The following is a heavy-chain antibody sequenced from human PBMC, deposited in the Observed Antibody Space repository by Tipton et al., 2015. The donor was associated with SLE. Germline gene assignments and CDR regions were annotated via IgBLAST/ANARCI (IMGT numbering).Heavy chain of an antibody. CDR3: ASGMTDYYYYMDV. Sequence: QLVQSGAEVKKPGASVKVSCKASGYTFTSYAMHWVRQDPGQRLEWMGWINAGNGNTKYSQKFQGRATITRDTSASTAYMELSSLRSGDTAVYYCASGMTDYYYYMDVWGKGTTVTVSS. CDR2: INAGNGNT. CDR1: GYTFTSYA. V-gene: IGHV1-3*01. D-gene: IGHD1-26*01. J-gene: IGHJ6*03.